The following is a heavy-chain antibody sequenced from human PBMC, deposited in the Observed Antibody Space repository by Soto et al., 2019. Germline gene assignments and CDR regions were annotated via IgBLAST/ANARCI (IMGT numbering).Heavy chain of an antibody. V-gene: IGHV3-23*01. Sequence: GGSLRLSCAASGFTFSSYAMSWVRQAPGKGLEWVSAISGSGGSTYYADSVKGRSTISRDNSKNTLYLQMNSLRAEDTAVYYCAKDYERDCSSTSCYRPDAFDIWGQGTMVTVSS. J-gene: IGHJ3*02. D-gene: IGHD2-2*02. CDR3: AKDYERDCSSTSCYRPDAFDI. CDR1: GFTFSSYA. CDR2: ISGSGGST.